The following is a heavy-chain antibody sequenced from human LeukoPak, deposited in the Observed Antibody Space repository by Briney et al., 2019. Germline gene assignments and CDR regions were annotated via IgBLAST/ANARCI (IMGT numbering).Heavy chain of an antibody. CDR2: ISAYNGNT. J-gene: IGHJ5*02. CDR1: GYTFTSYG. Sequence: ASVKVSCKASGYTFTSYGISWVRQAPGQGLEWMGWISAYNGNTNYAQKLQGRVTMTTDTSTSTAYMELRSLRSDDTAVYYCARSRDFWSGSSNWSDPWGQGTLVTVSS. CDR3: ARSRDFWSGSSNWSDP. V-gene: IGHV1-18*01. D-gene: IGHD3-3*01.